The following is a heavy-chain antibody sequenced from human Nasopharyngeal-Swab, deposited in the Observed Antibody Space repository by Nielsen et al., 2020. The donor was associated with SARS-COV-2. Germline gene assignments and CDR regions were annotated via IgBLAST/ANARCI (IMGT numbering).Heavy chain of an antibody. Sequence: SVKVSCKASGYTFTSYGISWVRQAPGQGLEWMGGIIPIFGTANYAQKFQGRVTITADKSTSTAYMELSSLRSEDTAVYYCARDSSDSYYGMDVWGQGTTVTVSS. CDR2: IIPIFGTA. CDR1: GYTFTSYG. CDR3: ARDSSDSYYGMDV. J-gene: IGHJ6*02. V-gene: IGHV1-69*06.